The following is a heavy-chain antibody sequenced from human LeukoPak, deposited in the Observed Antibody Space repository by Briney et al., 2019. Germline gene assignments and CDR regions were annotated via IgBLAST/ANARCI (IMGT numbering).Heavy chain of an antibody. D-gene: IGHD4-23*01. V-gene: IGHV5-51*01. CDR1: GYSFSTYW. CDR3: ARQRGGNSGWFDP. Sequence: GESLKISCQGSGYSFSTYWIGWVRQMPGKGLEWMGIIYPGDSDTRYSPSFQGQVTISADKSISTAYLQWSSLKASDTAMYYCARQRGGNSGWFDPWGQGTLVTVSS. CDR2: IYPGDSDT. J-gene: IGHJ5*02.